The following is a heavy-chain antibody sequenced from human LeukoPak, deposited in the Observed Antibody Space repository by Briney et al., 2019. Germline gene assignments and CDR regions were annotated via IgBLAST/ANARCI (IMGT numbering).Heavy chain of an antibody. CDR2: ISAYNGNT. Sequence: ASVKVSCKASGYTFTSYGISWVRQAPGQGLEWMGWISAYNGNTNYAQKLQGRVTMTTDTSTSTAYMELRSLRSEDTAVYYCARGNSGYENYYYYYMDVWGKGTTVTVSS. V-gene: IGHV1-18*01. CDR3: ARGNSGYENYYYYYMDV. CDR1: GYTFTSYG. J-gene: IGHJ6*03. D-gene: IGHD5-12*01.